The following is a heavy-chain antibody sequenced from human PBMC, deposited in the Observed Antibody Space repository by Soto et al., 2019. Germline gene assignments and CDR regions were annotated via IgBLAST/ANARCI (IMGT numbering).Heavy chain of an antibody. V-gene: IGHV1-69*12. CDR2: IIPIFGTA. D-gene: IGHD3-3*01. CDR1: GGTFSSYA. CDR3: ARGFWRGHQRRFDY. J-gene: IGHJ4*02. Sequence: QVQLVQSGAEVKKPGSSVKVSCKASGGTFSSYAISWVRQAPGQGLEWMGGIIPIFGTANYAQKFQGRVTITADETTSKAYREPSSLRSEDTAGDYWARGFWRGHQRRFDYWGQGTLVTVSS.